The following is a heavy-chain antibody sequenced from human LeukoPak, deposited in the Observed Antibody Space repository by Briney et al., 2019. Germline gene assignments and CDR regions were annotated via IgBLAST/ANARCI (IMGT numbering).Heavy chain of an antibody. CDR2: ISSFSNFR. J-gene: IGHJ5*02. V-gene: IGHV3-11*05. CDR3: ARALYSNPGCWFDP. Sequence: GGSLRLSCAASGFTFSDYYMSWIRQAPGKGLEWVSHISSFSNFRSYADSVKGRFTISRDNAKNSLYLQVNSLRAEDTAVYYCARALYSNPGCWFDPWGQGTLVTVSS. D-gene: IGHD6-13*01. CDR1: GFTFSDYY.